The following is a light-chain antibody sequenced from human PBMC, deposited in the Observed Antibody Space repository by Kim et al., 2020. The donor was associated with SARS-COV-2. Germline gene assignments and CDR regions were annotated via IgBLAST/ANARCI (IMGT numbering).Light chain of an antibody. J-gene: IGKJ4*01. Sequence: GCVGDRVTINCRASQGISNYLAWYQQKPGKVPKLLIYASSTLQSGVPSRFSGSGSGTDCTLNISSLQPEDVATYYCQKYNSAPLTFGGGTKVDIK. CDR3: QKYNSAPLT. V-gene: IGKV1-27*01. CDR2: ASS. CDR1: QGISNY.